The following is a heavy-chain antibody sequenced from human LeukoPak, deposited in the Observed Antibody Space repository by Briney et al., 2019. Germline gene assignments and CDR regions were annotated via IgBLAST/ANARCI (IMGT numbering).Heavy chain of an antibody. V-gene: IGHV3-9*01. D-gene: IGHD4-17*01. CDR2: ISWNRNTV. CDR3: AKDADDSGDYVGIDY. J-gene: IGHJ4*02. CDR1: GFNFNDYA. Sequence: GGSQRLSCAASGFNFNDYAMHWVRQVPGKGLEWVSGISWNRNTVGYADSVRGRFTIFRDDDKNSLYLQMNSLRAEDTALYYCAKDADDSGDYVGIDYWGQGTLVTVSS.